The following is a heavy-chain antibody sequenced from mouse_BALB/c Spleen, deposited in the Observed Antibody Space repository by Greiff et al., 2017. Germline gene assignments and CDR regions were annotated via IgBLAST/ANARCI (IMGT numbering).Heavy chain of an antibody. V-gene: IGHV1-11*01. J-gene: IGHJ2*01. CDR2: IYPVSGET. CDR3: GGGANGNYGIDY. CDR1: GYTFTDHI. Sequence: VQLQQSGAELARPGASVTLSCKASGYTFTDHIMNWVKKRPGQGLEWIGRIYPVSGETNYNYKLMGKATFAVDRTSSTVYMVLNSVTSEDPAVYYCGGGANGNYGIDYWGQGTTLTVSA. D-gene: IGHD2-1*01.